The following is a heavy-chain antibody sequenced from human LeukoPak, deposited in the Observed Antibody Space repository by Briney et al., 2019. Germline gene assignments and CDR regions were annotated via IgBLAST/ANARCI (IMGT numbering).Heavy chain of an antibody. J-gene: IGHJ3*02. CDR2: IYTSVST. CDR3: GRQIRYCSSTSCIPDPFDI. V-gene: IGHV4-4*09. Sequence: SETLSLTCTVSGGSISSYYWSWIRQPPGKGLEWIGYIYTSVSTNYNPSLKSRVTISVDTSKNQYSLKLSSVTAADPAVYYCGRQIRYCSSTSCIPDPFDIWGQGPRVTVSS. D-gene: IGHD2-2*01. CDR1: GGSISSYY.